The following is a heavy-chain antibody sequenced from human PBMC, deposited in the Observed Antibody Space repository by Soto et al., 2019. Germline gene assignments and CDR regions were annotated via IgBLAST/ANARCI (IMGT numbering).Heavy chain of an antibody. Sequence: SVKVSFKASGGTFSSYAISWVRQAPGQGLEWTGGITPIFGTANYAQKFQGRVTITADESTSTAYMELSSLRSEDTAVYYCASFSSSFGYWGQGTLVTVSS. CDR3: ASFSSSFGY. CDR1: GGTFSSYA. J-gene: IGHJ4*02. CDR2: ITPIFGTA. V-gene: IGHV1-69*13. D-gene: IGHD6-6*01.